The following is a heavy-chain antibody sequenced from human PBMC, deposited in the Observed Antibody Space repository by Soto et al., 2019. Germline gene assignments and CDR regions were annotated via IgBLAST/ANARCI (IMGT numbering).Heavy chain of an antibody. CDR1: GVKCSRYA. CDR3: GREPNGDYIGAFDF. Sequence: EVQVLESGGALIQPGGSLRLSCAVSGVKCSRYAMTWVRQAPGKGLELVSAISGSGGRTYYADSVKGRFTISRDNSRNTLFLQMNSLRAEDTAVYYCGREPNGDYIGAFDFWGQGTMVTVSS. CDR2: ISGSGGRT. J-gene: IGHJ3*01. D-gene: IGHD4-17*01. V-gene: IGHV3-23*01.